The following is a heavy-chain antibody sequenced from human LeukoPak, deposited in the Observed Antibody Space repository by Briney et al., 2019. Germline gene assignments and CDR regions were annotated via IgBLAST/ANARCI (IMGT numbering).Heavy chain of an antibody. D-gene: IGHD3-22*01. V-gene: IGHV4-30-2*01. J-gene: IGHJ5*02. CDR2: IYHSGST. CDR1: GGSISSGGYS. CDR3: AGLTYYYDSSGYRRGYWFDP. Sequence: SETLSLTCAVSGGSISSGGYSWSWIQQPPGKGLEWIGYIYHSGSTYYDPSLKSRVTISVDRSKNQFSLKLSSVTAADTAVYYCAGLTYYYDSSGYRRGYWFDPWGQGTLVTVSS.